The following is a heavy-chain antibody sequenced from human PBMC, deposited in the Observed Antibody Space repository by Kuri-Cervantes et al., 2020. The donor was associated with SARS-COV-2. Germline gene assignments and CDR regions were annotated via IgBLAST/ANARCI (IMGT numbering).Heavy chain of an antibody. D-gene: IGHD3-22*01. Sequence: SETLSLTCTVSGGSISSGDYYWSWIRQPPGRGLEWIGYIYYSGSTYYNPSLKSRVTISVDTSKNQFSLKLSSVTAADTAVYYCARDYYDSSYFDYWGQGTLVTVSS. CDR1: GGSISSGDYY. J-gene: IGHJ4*02. CDR3: ARDYYDSSYFDY. V-gene: IGHV4-30-4*08. CDR2: IYYSGST.